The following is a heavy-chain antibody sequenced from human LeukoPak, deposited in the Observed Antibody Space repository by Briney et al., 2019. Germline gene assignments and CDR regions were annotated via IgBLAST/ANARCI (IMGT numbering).Heavy chain of an antibody. CDR2: ISGSGSAT. CDR1: GFTFGSYA. D-gene: IGHD2-2*01. J-gene: IGHJ3*02. Sequence: GGSLRLSCAASGFTFGSYAMTWVRQAPGKGLVWVSAISGSGSATYYADSVKGRFTISRDNSKNTLYLQMNSLRAEDTAVYYCEGLEYQLLLKEDAFDIWGQGTMVTVSS. CDR3: EGLEYQLLLKEDAFDI. V-gene: IGHV3-23*01.